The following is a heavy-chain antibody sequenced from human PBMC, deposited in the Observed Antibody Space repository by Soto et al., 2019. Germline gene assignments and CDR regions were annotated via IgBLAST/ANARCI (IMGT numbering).Heavy chain of an antibody. CDR2: ISSSSSTI. CDR1: GLTFSSYS. CDR3: ARDVYYDSSGYYYSLPDAFDI. V-gene: IGHV3-48*01. D-gene: IGHD3-22*01. J-gene: IGHJ3*02. Sequence: GGSLRLSCAASGLTFSSYSMNWVRQAPGKGLEWVSYISSSSSTIYYADSVKGRFTISRDNAKNSLYLQMNSLRAEDTAVYYCARDVYYDSSGYYYSLPDAFDIWGQGTMVTVSS.